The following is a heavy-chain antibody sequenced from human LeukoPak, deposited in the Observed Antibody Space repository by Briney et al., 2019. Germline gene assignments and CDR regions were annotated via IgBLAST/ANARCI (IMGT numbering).Heavy chain of an antibody. J-gene: IGHJ1*01. CDR3: ARDVVVPAAIPGGYFQH. V-gene: IGHV1-18*01. D-gene: IGHD2-2*02. Sequence: ASVKVSCKASGYTFTSYGISWVRQAPGQGLEWMGWISAYNGNTNYAQKLQGRVTMTTDTSTSTAYMELRSLRSDDTAVYYCARDVVVPAAIPGGYFQHWGQGTLVTVSS. CDR1: GYTFTSYG. CDR2: ISAYNGNT.